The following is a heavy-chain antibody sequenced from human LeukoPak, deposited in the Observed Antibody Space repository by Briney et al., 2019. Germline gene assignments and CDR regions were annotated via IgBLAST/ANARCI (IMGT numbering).Heavy chain of an antibody. CDR2: IWYDGSNK. J-gene: IGHJ4*02. D-gene: IGHD6-19*01. Sequence: LRLSCAASGFSFSSRGREWVPQAPGTGLEWVEVIWYDGSNKYDADSVKGRFTISRDNSKITLYLQMNSLRAEDTAVYYCARDPSTIAGAGLDYWGQGTLVTVSA. V-gene: IGHV3-33*01. CDR1: GFSFSSRG. CDR3: ARDPSTIAGAGLDY.